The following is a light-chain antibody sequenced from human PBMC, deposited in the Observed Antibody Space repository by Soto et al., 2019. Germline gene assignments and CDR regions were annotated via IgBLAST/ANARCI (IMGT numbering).Light chain of an antibody. CDR3: QQYHSYSPLN. CDR2: DVS. CDR1: QTISIW. V-gene: IGKV1-5*01. Sequence: DIQITQSPSILSASVVDSVTITFLASQTISIWLAWYQQKPGKAPKLLIFDVSTLESWVPSRFSGSRSGTEFTLTISSLQPDDFATYFCQQYHSYSPLNFGGGTKVDIK. J-gene: IGKJ4*01.